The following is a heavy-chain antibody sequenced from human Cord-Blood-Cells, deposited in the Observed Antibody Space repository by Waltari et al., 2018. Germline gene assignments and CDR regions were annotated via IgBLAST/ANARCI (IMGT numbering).Heavy chain of an antibody. D-gene: IGHD6-6*01. Sequence: QLQLQESGPGLVKPSETLSLTCTVSGGSISSSSYYWGWIRQPPGKGLEWIGSIDYSGSTYYNPSLKSRVTISVDTSKNQFSLKLSSVTAADTAVYYCARHVPGSEQLVRGPPFDYWGQGTLVTVSS. CDR1: GGSISSSSYY. CDR3: ARHVPGSEQLVRGPPFDY. J-gene: IGHJ4*02. V-gene: IGHV4-39*01. CDR2: IDYSGST.